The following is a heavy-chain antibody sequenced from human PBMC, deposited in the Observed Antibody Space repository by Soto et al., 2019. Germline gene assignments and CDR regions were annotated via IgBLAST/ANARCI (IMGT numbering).Heavy chain of an antibody. D-gene: IGHD6-6*01. CDR3: ARARGYSSSSWYYYYYMDV. J-gene: IGHJ6*03. Sequence: ASVKVSCKASGYTFTSYDINWVRQATGQGLECMGWMNPNSGNTGYAQKFQGRVTMTRNTSISTAYMELSSLRSEDTAVYYCARARGYSSSSWYYYYYMDVWGKGTTVTVSS. CDR1: GYTFTSYD. V-gene: IGHV1-8*01. CDR2: MNPNSGNT.